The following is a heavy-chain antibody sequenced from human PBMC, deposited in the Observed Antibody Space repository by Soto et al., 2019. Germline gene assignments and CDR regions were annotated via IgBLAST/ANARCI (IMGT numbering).Heavy chain of an antibody. CDR2: INPNSGDT. J-gene: IGHJ5*02. V-gene: IGHV1-2*04. CDR3: ARYPNFVGARYRWFDR. Sequence: ASVKVSCKASGYTFTAYYIHWLRQAPGQGLEWMGWINPNSGDTKYAQKFQGWVSMTRDTSISTAYMELYKRTSDDTDVYYCARYPNFVGARYRWFDRWGQGTLVTVSS. CDR1: GYTFTAYY. D-gene: IGHD1-26*01.